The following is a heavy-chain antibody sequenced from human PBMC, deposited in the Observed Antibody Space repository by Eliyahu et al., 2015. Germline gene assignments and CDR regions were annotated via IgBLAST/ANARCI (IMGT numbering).Heavy chain of an antibody. CDR2: IKSKTDGGTT. J-gene: IGHJ5*02. CDR3: TTELT. CDR1: GXTFSXAW. Sequence: EVQLVESGXGLXKPGGXLRXSCAASGXTFSXAWMTWVRQAXGKGLEWLGRIKSKTDGGTTDYAAPVKGRFTISGDDSKNTLYLQMNSLKTEDTAVYYCTTELTWGQGTLVTVSS. V-gene: IGHV3-15*01.